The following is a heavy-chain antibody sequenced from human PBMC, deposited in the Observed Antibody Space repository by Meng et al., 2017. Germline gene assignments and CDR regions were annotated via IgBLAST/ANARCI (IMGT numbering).Heavy chain of an antibody. CDR2: IYWDYDT. V-gene: IGHV2-5*02. Sequence: QLTLNESGPTQVTPTQNLTLTCTFYGCSLSTGGGGVGWIRQPPGKAREWLALIYWDYDTRYSPSLKSRLSITKDTSKNQVFLTMTNMDPVDTATYYCAHRSSAWAFDSWGQGTLVTVSS. D-gene: IGHD7-27*01. CDR3: AHRSSAWAFDS. J-gene: IGHJ4*02. CDR1: GCSLSTGGGG.